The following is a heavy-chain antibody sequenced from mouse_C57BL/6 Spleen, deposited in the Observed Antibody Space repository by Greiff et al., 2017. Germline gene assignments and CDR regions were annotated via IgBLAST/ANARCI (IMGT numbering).Heavy chain of an antibody. CDR3: ARGKLTGTIVDY. V-gene: IGHV1-55*01. Sequence: QVQLQQPGAELVKPGASVKMSCKASGYTFTSYWLTWVKQRPGQGLAWIGDIYPGSGSTNYNDKLKSNATLTVDTSSSTAYMQLSSLTSEDSAVYYCARGKLTGTIVDYWGQGTTLTVSS. D-gene: IGHD4-1*01. CDR2: IYPGSGST. CDR1: GYTFTSYW. J-gene: IGHJ2*01.